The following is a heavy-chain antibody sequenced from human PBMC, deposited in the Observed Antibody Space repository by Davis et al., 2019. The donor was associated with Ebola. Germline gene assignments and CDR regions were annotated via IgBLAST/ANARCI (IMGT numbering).Heavy chain of an antibody. CDR3: ANTLRGLDY. CDR2: INPYNGGT. Sequence: ASVKVSCKASGYTFTSYAMHWVRQAPGQGLEWMGRINPYNGGTNYTQKFQGRVTMTRDTSISTAYMELSRLRSDDTAVFYCANTLRGLDYWGQGTLVTVSS. CDR1: GYTFTSYA. V-gene: IGHV1-2*06. J-gene: IGHJ4*02.